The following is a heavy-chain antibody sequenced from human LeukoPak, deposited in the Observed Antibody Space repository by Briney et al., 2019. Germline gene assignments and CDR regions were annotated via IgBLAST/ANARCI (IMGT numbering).Heavy chain of an antibody. CDR2: ISYDGSNK. CDR3: AREPSGIAVSGIFDY. D-gene: IGHD6-19*01. J-gene: IGHJ4*02. Sequence: GGSLRLSCAASGFTFSNYAMHWVRQAPGKGLEWVAVISYDGSNKYYADSVEGRFTISRDNSKNTLYLQMNSLRAEDTAVYFCAREPSGIAVSGIFDYWGQGTLVTVSS. CDR1: GFTFSNYA. V-gene: IGHV3-30*04.